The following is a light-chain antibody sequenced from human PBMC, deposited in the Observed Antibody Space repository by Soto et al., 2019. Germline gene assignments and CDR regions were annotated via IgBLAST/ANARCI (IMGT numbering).Light chain of an antibody. CDR1: SGHSIYS. CDR3: QTWGTGIQV. CDR2: LNSDGSH. J-gene: IGLJ3*02. Sequence: QAVVTQSPSASASLGASVKLTCTLSSGHSIYSIAWHQQQPEKGPRYLMKLNSDGSHSKGDGVPDRFSGSSSGAERYLTISSLQSEDEADYYCQTWGTGIQVFGGGTQLTVL. V-gene: IGLV4-69*01.